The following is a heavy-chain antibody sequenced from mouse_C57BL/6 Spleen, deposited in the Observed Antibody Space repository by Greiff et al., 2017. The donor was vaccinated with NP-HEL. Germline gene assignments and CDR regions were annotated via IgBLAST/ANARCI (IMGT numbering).Heavy chain of an antibody. J-gene: IGHJ2*01. D-gene: IGHD2-1*01. V-gene: IGHV1-80*01. CDR1: GYAFSSYW. CDR2: IYPGDGDT. Sequence: QVQLQQSGAELVKPGASVKISCKASGYAFSSYWMNWVKQRPGKGLEWIGQIYPGDGDTNYNGKFKGKATLTADKSSSTAYMQLSSLTSEDSAVYFCARSRIYYGNYGDYWGQGTTLTVSS. CDR3: ARSRIYYGNYGDY.